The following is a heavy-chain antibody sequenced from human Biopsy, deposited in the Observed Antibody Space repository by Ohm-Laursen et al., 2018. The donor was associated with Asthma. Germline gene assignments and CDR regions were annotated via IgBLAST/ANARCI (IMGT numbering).Heavy chain of an antibody. CDR1: GGYLTGHY. CDR3: ARAAITGIRGWFDP. D-gene: IGHD1-20*01. V-gene: IGHV4-34*01. CDR2: IDQSGYT. Sequence: SDTLSLTCTVYGGYLTGHYWNWIRQPPRKGLEWIGEIDQSGYTNYNPSLKSRVTISADTSKNQFHLNLSSVTAADTAVYFCARAAITGIRGWFDPWGQGTQVTVSS. J-gene: IGHJ5*02.